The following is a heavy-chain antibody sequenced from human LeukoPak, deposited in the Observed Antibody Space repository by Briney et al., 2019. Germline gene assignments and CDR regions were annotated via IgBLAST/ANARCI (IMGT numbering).Heavy chain of an antibody. CDR3: LKREGGLYDLDY. D-gene: IGHD3-3*01. J-gene: IGHJ4*02. CDR2: INGDGRNI. Sequence: GGSLRLSCVASGFTFSSYWMHWVRQDPRKGLVWVSRINGDGRNINYADSVRGRFTISRDNAKNSLYLQMNSLRAEDTAVYYCLKREGGLYDLDYWGQGTLVTVSS. V-gene: IGHV3-74*01. CDR1: GFTFSSYW.